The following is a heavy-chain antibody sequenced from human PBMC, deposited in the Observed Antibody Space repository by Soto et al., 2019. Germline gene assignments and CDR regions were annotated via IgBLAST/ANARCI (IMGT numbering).Heavy chain of an antibody. V-gene: IGHV1-69*02. CDR1: GGTFSSYS. CDR2: VVPILGMA. Sequence: QVQLVQSGAEVKKPGSSVKVSCEASGGTFSSYSFSWVRQAPGQGLEWMGRVVPILGMANYAQNFQGRVTITADKSTSTVYMWMGSLRSDDTAVYYCARGGAVVVPGSVDRHNWFDPWGQGTLVTVSS. J-gene: IGHJ5*02. CDR3: ARGGAVVVPGSVDRHNWFDP. D-gene: IGHD2-2*01.